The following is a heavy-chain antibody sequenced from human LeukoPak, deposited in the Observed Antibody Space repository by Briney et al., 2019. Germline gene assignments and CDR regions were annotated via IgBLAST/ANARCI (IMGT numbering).Heavy chain of an antibody. CDR2: IYYSGST. CDR3: ASRRLRYFDWSHWFDP. J-gene: IGHJ5*02. CDR1: SGSISSYY. D-gene: IGHD3-9*01. Sequence: SETLSLTCTVSSGSISSYYWSWIRQPPGKGLEWIGYIYYSGSTNYNPSLKSRVTISVDTSKNQFSLKLSSVTAADTAVYYCASRRLRYFDWSHWFDPWGQGTLVTVSS. V-gene: IGHV4-59*12.